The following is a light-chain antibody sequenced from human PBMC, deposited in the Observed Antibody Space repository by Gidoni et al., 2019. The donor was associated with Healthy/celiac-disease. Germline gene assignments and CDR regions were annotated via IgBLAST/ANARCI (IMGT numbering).Light chain of an antibody. CDR2: DVS. Sequence: QTASVSGSPGQSIAISCTGTSSDVGGYNYVSWYQQHPGKAPKLMIYDVSNRPSGVSNRFSGSKSGNTASLTISGLQAEDEADYYCSSYTSSSVFGTGTKVTVL. CDR1: SSDVGGYNY. CDR3: SSYTSSSV. V-gene: IGLV2-14*03. J-gene: IGLJ1*01.